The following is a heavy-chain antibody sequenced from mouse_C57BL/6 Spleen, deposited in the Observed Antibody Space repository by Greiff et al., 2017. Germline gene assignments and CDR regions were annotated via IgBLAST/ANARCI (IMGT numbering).Heavy chain of an antibody. CDR2: INPNNGGT. CDR1: GYTFTDYY. J-gene: IGHJ2*01. D-gene: IGHD1-1*01. V-gene: IGHV1-26*01. CDR3: ARGNHYYGSSRLDY. Sequence: EVQLQQSGPELVKPGASVKISCKASGYTFTDYYMNWVKQSHGKSLEWIGDINPNNGGTSYNQKFKGKATLTVDKSSSTAYMELRSLTSEDSAVYYCARGNHYYGSSRLDYWGQGTTLTVSS.